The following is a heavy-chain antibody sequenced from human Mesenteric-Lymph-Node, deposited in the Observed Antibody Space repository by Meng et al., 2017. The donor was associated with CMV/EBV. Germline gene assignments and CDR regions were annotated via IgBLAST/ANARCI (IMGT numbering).Heavy chain of an antibody. CDR1: EYTFRFYA. J-gene: IGHJ4*02. Sequence: GGSLRLSCVASEYTFRFYAMDWVRQAPGKGLEWVSAILANGVTTYYADSVKGRFTISRDNTMNSLYLQMNNLRAEDTAVYYCARLKRGYYDCWSAYYYYFDYWGQGTLVTVSS. D-gene: IGHD3-3*01. V-gene: IGHV3-23*01. CDR2: ILANGVTT. CDR3: ARLKRGYYDCWSAYYYYFDY.